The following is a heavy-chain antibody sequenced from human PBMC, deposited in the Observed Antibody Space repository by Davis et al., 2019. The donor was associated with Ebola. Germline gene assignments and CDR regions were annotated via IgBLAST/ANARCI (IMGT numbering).Heavy chain of an antibody. CDR1: GGTFSSYA. V-gene: IGHV1-69*13. Sequence: SVKVSCKASGGTFSSYAISWVRQAPGQGLEWMGGIIPIFGTANYAQKFQGRVTITADESTSTAYMELSSLRSDDTAVYYCAREKPLAYCGGDCYRNAFDIWGQGTMVTVSS. CDR3: AREKPLAYCGGDCYRNAFDI. J-gene: IGHJ3*02. CDR2: IIPIFGTA. D-gene: IGHD2-21*02.